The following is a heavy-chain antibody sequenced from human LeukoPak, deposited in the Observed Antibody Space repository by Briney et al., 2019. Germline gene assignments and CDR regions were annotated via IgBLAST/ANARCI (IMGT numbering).Heavy chain of an antibody. CDR2: INHSGST. J-gene: IGHJ4*02. CDR1: GGSFSGYY. Sequence: ASETLSLTCAVYGGSFSGYYWSWLRQPPGKGLEWIGEINHSGSTNYNPSLKSRVTISVDTSKNQFSLKLSSVTAADTAVYYCARGRPLMVRGVIIDYWGQGTLVTVSS. D-gene: IGHD3-10*01. CDR3: ARGRPLMVRGVIIDY. V-gene: IGHV4-34*01.